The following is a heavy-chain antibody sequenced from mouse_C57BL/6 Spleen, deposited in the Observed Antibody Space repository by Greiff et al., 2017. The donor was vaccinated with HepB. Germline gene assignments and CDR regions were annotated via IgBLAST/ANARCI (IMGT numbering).Heavy chain of an antibody. V-gene: IGHV1-80*01. J-gene: IGHJ1*03. CDR3: ASSGYYGSSSYWYFDV. CDR2: IYPGDGDT. CDR1: GYAFSSYW. D-gene: IGHD1-1*01. Sequence: VQLQQSGAELVKPGASVKISCKASGYAFSSYWMNWVKQRPGKGLEWIGQIYPGDGDTNYNGKFKGKATLTADKSSSTAYMQLSSLTSEDSAVYFCASSGYYGSSSYWYFDVWGTGTTVTVSS.